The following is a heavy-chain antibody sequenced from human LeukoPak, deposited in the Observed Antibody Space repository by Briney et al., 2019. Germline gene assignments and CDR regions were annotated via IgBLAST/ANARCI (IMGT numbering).Heavy chain of an antibody. J-gene: IGHJ4*02. CDR3: GRGGRGGGYSSGWYLY. V-gene: IGHV4-61*02. CDR2: IYTSGST. CDR1: GGSISSGSYY. Sequence: PSQTLSLTCTVSGGSISSGSYYWSWIRQPAGKGLEWIGRIYTSGSTNYNPSLKSRVTISVDTSKNQFSLKLSSVTAADTAGYYLGRGGRGGGYSSGWYLYWGQGTLVTVSS. D-gene: IGHD6-19*01.